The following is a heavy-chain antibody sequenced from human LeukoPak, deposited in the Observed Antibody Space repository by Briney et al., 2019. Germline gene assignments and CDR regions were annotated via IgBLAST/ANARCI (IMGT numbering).Heavy chain of an antibody. J-gene: IGHJ4*02. CDR2: ISGSGSTI. D-gene: IGHD6-19*01. CDR3: ARDLNGWYGRVDN. CDR1: GFSFSSYE. V-gene: IGHV3-48*03. Sequence: GGSLRLSCAASGFSFSSYEMNWVRQAPGKGLEWVSYISGSGSTIYYADSVKGRFTIPRDDAKNSLHLQMNSLRAEDTAVYYCARDLNGWYGRVDNWGQGTLVTVSS.